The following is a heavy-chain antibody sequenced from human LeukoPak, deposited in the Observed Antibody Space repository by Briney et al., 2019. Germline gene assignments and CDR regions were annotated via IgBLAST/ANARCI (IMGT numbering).Heavy chain of an antibody. CDR3: ARGDRAVAGAGGWFDP. D-gene: IGHD6-19*01. V-gene: IGHV4-4*07. J-gene: IGHJ5*02. Sequence: SETLSLTCTVSNGSISSYYWSWIRQPAGKGLEWIGRIHASGSTNYNPSLKSRVTMSVDTPKNQFSLKLSSVTAADTAIYFCARGDRAVAGAGGWFDPGGQETLVTVSS. CDR2: IHASGST. CDR1: NGSISSYY.